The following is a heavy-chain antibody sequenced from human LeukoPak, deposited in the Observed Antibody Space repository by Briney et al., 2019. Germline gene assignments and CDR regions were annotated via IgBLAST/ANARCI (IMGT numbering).Heavy chain of an antibody. CDR2: ISGSGGST. J-gene: IGHJ4*02. CDR1: GFAFNSYG. D-gene: IGHD2-2*01. V-gene: IGHV3-23*01. CDR3: AKDGAGSQSYCSSTSCYVDY. Sequence: GGSLRLSCAASGFAFNSYGMNWVRQAPGKGLEWVSAISGSGGSTYYADSVKGRFTISRDNSKNTLYLQMNSLRAEDTAVYYCAKDGAGSQSYCSSTSCYVDYWGQGTLVTVSS.